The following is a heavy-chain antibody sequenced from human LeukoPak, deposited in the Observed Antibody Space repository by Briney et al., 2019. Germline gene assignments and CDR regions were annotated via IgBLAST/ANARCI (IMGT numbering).Heavy chain of an antibody. Sequence: GRSLRLSCAASGFTFDDYAMHWVRQAPGKGLEWVSGISWNSGSIGYADSVKGRFTISRDNAKNSLYLQMNSLRAEDTALYYCAKDIHRNVPADIGSAFDIWGQGTMVTVSS. CDR1: GFTFDDYA. CDR2: ISWNSGSI. V-gene: IGHV3-9*01. D-gene: IGHD2-2*01. CDR3: AKDIHRNVPADIGSAFDI. J-gene: IGHJ3*02.